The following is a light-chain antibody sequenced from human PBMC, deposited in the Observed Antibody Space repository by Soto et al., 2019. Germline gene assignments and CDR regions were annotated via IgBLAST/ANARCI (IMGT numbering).Light chain of an antibody. CDR3: QQYGSSLYT. CDR2: GAS. CDR1: QSASSNY. V-gene: IGKV3-20*01. Sequence: EIVLTQSPGTLSLSPGERATLSCRASQSASSNYLAWYQQKPGQAPRLLIYGASSRATGIPDRFSGSGSGTDFTLTIRRLEPEDFAVYYCQQYGSSLYTFGQGTKLEIK. J-gene: IGKJ2*01.